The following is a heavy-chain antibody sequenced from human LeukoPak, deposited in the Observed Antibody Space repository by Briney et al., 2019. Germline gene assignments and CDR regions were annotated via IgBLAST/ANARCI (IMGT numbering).Heavy chain of an antibody. V-gene: IGHV4-38-2*02. J-gene: IGHJ6*03. D-gene: IGHD2-15*01. CDR2: IYHSGTT. CDR3: ARDSEGVGGYCSGGSCLIYYYMDV. Sequence: SETLSLTCTVSGYSINNNYYWDWIRQPPGKGLEWIASIYHSGTTYYNPALKSRVTISVDTSKNQFSLKLSSVTAADTAVYYCARDSEGVGGYCSGGSCLIYYYMDVWGKGTTVTVSS. CDR1: GYSINNNYY.